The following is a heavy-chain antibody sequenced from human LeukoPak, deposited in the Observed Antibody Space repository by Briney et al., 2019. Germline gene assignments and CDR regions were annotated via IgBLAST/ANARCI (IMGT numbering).Heavy chain of an antibody. CDR2: IYYSGST. CDR3: AREPESSGSHL. V-gene: IGHV4-39*07. J-gene: IGHJ3*01. CDR1: GGSISSSSYY. D-gene: IGHD3-10*01. Sequence: SETLSLTCTVSGGSISSSSYYWGWIRQPPGKGLEWIGSIYYSGSTYYNPSLKSRVTISVDTSKNQFSLKLSSVTAADTAVYYCAREPESSGSHLWGQGTMVTVSS.